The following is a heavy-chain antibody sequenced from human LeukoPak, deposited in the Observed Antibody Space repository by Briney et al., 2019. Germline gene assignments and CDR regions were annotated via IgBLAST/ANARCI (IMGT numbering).Heavy chain of an antibody. J-gene: IGHJ4*02. V-gene: IGHV4-38-2*02. D-gene: IGHD3-22*01. CDR1: GYSISSVYY. CDR3: ARDCGGYDSSGYYYSCFDY. CDR2: IYHSGST. Sequence: SETLSLTCAVSGYSISSVYYWGWIRQPPGKGLEWIGSIYHSGSTYYNPSLKSRVTISVYTSKNQFSLKLSSVTAADTAVYYCARDCGGYDSSGYYYSCFDYWGQGTLDTVSS.